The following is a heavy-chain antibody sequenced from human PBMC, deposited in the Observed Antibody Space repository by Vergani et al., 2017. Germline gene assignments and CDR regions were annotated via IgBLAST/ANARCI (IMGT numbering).Heavy chain of an antibody. V-gene: IGHV4-34*01. CDR1: GGSFSGYY. Sequence: QVQLQQWGAGLLKPSETLSLTCAVYGGSFSGYYWNWIRQPPGKGLEWIGEINHSGSTNYNPSLKSRVTISVDTSKNQFSLKPSSVTAAYTAVYYCARGLRPATAYYWGQGTLVTVSS. D-gene: IGHD2-2*01. CDR2: INHSGST. J-gene: IGHJ4*02. CDR3: ARGLRPATAYY.